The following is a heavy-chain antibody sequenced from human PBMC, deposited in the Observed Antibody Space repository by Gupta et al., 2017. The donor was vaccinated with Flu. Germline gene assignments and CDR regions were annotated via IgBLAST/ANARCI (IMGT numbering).Heavy chain of an antibody. V-gene: IGHV1-3*01. CDR3: ARDLVGATTELDY. D-gene: IGHD1-26*01. Sequence: VQLVQSGAEVKKPGASVKVSCKASGYTFTSYAMHCVRQAPGQRLEWMGWINAGNGNTKYSQKFQGRVTITRDTSASTAYMELSSLRSEDTAVYYCARDLVGATTELDYWGQGTLVTVSS. J-gene: IGHJ4*02. CDR1: GYTFTSYA. CDR2: INAGNGNT.